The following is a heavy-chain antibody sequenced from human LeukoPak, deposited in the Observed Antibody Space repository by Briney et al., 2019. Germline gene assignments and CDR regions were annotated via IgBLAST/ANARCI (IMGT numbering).Heavy chain of an antibody. Sequence: QPGGSLRLSCAASGFTFSSFSMSWVRQAPVKGLEYVSGIGRTTYYAESVKGRFTISRDNSKNTLFLQMNSLRAEDTAVYYCAKRGLYGTVPFYGMDVWGQGTTVTVSS. CDR1: GFTFSSFS. D-gene: IGHD2-8*02. CDR2: IGRTT. V-gene: IGHV3-23*01. CDR3: AKRGLYGTVPFYGMDV. J-gene: IGHJ6*02.